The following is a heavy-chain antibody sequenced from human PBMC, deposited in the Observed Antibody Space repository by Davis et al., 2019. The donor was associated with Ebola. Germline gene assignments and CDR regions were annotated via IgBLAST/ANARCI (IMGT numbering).Heavy chain of an antibody. CDR2: IKQDGSEE. CDR1: GFTFSSYW. Sequence: GESLKISCAASGFTFSSYWMSWVRQAPGKGLEWVANIKQDGSEEYYVDSVKGRFTISRDNAKNSLYLQMNSLRAEDTAVYYCARTRWLRGIYFDYWGQGTLVTVSS. D-gene: IGHD5-12*01. CDR3: ARTRWLRGIYFDY. J-gene: IGHJ4*02. V-gene: IGHV3-7*01.